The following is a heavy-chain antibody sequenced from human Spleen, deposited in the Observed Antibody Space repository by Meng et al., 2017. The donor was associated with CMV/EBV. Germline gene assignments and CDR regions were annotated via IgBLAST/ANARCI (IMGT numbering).Heavy chain of an antibody. J-gene: IGHJ4*02. CDR1: GFTFSTYT. CDR3: ARCRGSRYSGYDWQLDY. D-gene: IGHD5-12*01. CDR2: ISYEGSRQ. Sequence: GGSLRLSCAASGFTFSTYTFHWVRQAPGKGLEWVALISYEGSRQYFADSVRGRFTVSRDNSKNTLYLQMNSLRAEDTAVYYCARCRGSRYSGYDWQLDYWGQGTLVTVSS. V-gene: IGHV3-30-3*01.